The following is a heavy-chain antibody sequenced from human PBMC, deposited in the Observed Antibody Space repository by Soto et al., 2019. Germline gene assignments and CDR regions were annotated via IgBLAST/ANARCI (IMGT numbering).Heavy chain of an antibody. CDR3: AKLNTHYFDSSGRVPLYNIDY. CDR2: ISDDGSRK. J-gene: IGHJ4*01. CDR1: GFIVSFYG. V-gene: IGHV3-30*18. Sequence: QVQLVESGGGVVQPGRSLRLSCAASGFIVSFYGMHWVRQAPGKGLEWVAVISDDGSRKYYADSVKGRFTISRDNSKNTVYLQMNSLRAEDTAVYYCAKLNTHYFDSSGRVPLYNIDYWGQGTLVTVSS. D-gene: IGHD3-22*01.